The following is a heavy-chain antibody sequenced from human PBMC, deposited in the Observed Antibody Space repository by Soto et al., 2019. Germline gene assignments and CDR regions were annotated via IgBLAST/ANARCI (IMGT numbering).Heavy chain of an antibody. V-gene: IGHV1-3*01. CDR3: ARALCSAQWLVPFDI. D-gene: IGHD6-19*01. Sequence: ASLRVSCKASGYSFTSYAMHWLLQAPGQRLEWMGWINAGNGNTKYSQKFQGRVTITRDTSASTAYMELSSLRSEDTAVYYCARALCSAQWLVPFDIWGQGTMVTVSS. J-gene: IGHJ3*02. CDR2: INAGNGNT. CDR1: GYSFTSYA.